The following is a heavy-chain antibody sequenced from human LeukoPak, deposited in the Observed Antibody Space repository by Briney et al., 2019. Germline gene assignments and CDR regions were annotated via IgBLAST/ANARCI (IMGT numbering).Heavy chain of an antibody. CDR1: GGSINNYY. J-gene: IGHJ4*02. CDR3: ARVLKGTNDFDY. D-gene: IGHD3-9*01. Sequence: SETLSLTCTVSGGSINNYYWSWIRQPPGKGLDWIGYIYYSGSTNYNPSLKSRVTMSVDTSKNQFSLKLSSVTAADTAVYYCARVLKGTNDFDYWGQGTLVTVSS. V-gene: IGHV4-59*01. CDR2: IYYSGST.